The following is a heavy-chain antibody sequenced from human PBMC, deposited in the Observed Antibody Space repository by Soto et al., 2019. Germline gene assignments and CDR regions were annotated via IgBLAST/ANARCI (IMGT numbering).Heavy chain of an antibody. CDR1: GGSISSGDYY. V-gene: IGHV4-30-4*01. CDR2: IYYSGST. Sequence: PSETLSLTCTVSGGSISSGDYYWSWIRQPPGQGLEWIGYIYYSGSTYYNPSLKSRVTISVDTAKNQFSLKLNSVTAADTAVYYCARVGVRVVPAATHAWAFDIWGQGTMVTVSS. CDR3: ARVGVRVVPAATHAWAFDI. D-gene: IGHD2-2*01. J-gene: IGHJ3*02.